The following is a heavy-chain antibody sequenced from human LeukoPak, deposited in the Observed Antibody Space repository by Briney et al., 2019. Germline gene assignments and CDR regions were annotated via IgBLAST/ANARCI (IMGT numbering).Heavy chain of an antibody. Sequence: SETLSLTCTVSGGSISSYYWSWIRKPPGKGLEWIGYIYYSGSTNYNPSLKSRVTISVDTSKNQFSLKLSSVTAADTAVYYCSKDHFDGRENWFESWGQGTLVTVSS. CDR2: IYYSGST. CDR3: SKDHFDGRENWFES. CDR1: GGSISSYY. D-gene: IGHD3-9*01. V-gene: IGHV4-59*01. J-gene: IGHJ5*01.